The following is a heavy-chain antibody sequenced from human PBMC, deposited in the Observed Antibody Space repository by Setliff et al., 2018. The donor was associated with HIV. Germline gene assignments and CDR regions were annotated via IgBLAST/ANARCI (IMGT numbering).Heavy chain of an antibody. D-gene: IGHD5-12*01. J-gene: IGHJ6*03. CDR3: AKGPLYSGYDLDYYCYYMDV. CDR2: VDPEDGET. Sequence: ASVKVSCKASGYTFTDYYMHWVQQAPGKGLEWMGRVDPEDGETIYAEKFQGRVTITADESTSTAYMELSSLRSEDTAVYYCAKGPLYSGYDLDYYCYYMDVWGKGTTVTVSS. V-gene: IGHV1-69-2*01. CDR1: GYTFTDYY.